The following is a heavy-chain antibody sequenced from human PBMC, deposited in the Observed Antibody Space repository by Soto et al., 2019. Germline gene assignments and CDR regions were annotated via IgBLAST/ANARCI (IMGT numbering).Heavy chain of an antibody. J-gene: IGHJ6*02. CDR3: ARGPRESYYYYGMDV. D-gene: IGHD6-6*01. V-gene: IGHV3-21*01. Sequence: EVQLVESGGGLVKPGGSLRLSCAASGFTFSSYSMNWVRQAPGKGLEWVSSISSSSSYIYYADSVKGRFTISRDNAKNSLYLQMNSLRAEDTAVYYCARGPRESYYYYGMDVWGQGTTVTVSS. CDR1: GFTFSSYS. CDR2: ISSSSSYI.